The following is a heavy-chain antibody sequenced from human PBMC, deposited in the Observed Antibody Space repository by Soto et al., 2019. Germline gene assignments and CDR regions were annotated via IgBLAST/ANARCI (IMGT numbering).Heavy chain of an antibody. V-gene: IGHV4-31*03. CDR3: ARGYSNGWHKDY. D-gene: IGHD6-19*01. CDR2: IYHSGST. J-gene: IGHJ4*02. Sequence: SETLSLTRTVSGGSISRGCYYWSWIRQHPGKGLEWIGYIYHSGSTYYNPSLSSRLTISVDPPKNQFSLNLSSVTAADTAVYYCARGYSNGWHKDYWGQGTLVTVSS. CDR1: GGSISRGCYY.